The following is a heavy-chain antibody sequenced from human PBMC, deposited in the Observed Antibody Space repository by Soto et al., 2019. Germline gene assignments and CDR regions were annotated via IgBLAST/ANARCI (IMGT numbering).Heavy chain of an antibody. D-gene: IGHD3-10*01. CDR1: GYSFTSFW. Sequence: PGESLKISCKGSGYSFTSFWIGWVRQMPGKGLEWMGIIYPGDSDTRYSPSFQGQVTFSADKSISTAYLQWGSLKASDTAMYYCARRTMVRGVDYYYYYMDVWGKGTTVTVSS. CDR2: IYPGDSDT. J-gene: IGHJ6*03. CDR3: ARRTMVRGVDYYYYYMDV. V-gene: IGHV5-51*01.